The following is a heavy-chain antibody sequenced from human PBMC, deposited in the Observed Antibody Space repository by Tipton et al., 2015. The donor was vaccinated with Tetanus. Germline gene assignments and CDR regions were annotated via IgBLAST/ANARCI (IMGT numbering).Heavy chain of an antibody. CDR3: ARGMAEASNCGGDCYSDY. Sequence: SLRLSCAASGFTFSTYNFHWVRQAPGKGLEWVAVIWYDGTTTYYAESVKGRFTISRDNSKKNLYLQMNSLRAEDTAVYYCARGMAEASNCGGDCYSDYWGQGTLVTVSS. CDR2: IWYDGTTT. J-gene: IGHJ4*02. D-gene: IGHD2-21*02. V-gene: IGHV3-33*01. CDR1: GFTFSTYN.